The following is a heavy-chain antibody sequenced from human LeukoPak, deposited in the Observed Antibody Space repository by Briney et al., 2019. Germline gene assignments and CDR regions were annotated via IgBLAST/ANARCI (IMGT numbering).Heavy chain of an antibody. V-gene: IGHV4-59*11. Sequence: SETLSLTCAVSADSFSSHYWTWIRQPPGKGLEWIGYISYIGSTNYNPSLKSRVTISIDTSRNQFSLRLSSVTAADTAVYYCARDLVTVTKGFDIWSQGTMVSVSS. CDR2: ISYIGST. CDR1: ADSFSSHY. J-gene: IGHJ3*02. D-gene: IGHD4-17*01. CDR3: ARDLVTVTKGFDI.